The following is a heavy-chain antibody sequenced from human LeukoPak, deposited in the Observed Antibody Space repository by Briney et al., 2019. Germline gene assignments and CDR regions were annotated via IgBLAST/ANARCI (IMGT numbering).Heavy chain of an antibody. CDR3: ARGMSYDFWSGYSFPNRFDP. CDR1: GFTFSDYY. Sequence: GGSLRLSCAASGFTFSDYYMSWIRQAPGKGLEWVSYISSSGSTIYYADSVKGRFTISRDNAKNSLYLQMNSLRAEDTAVYYCARGMSYDFWSGYSFPNRFDPWGQGTLVTVSS. CDR2: ISSSGSTI. J-gene: IGHJ5*02. D-gene: IGHD3-3*01. V-gene: IGHV3-11*04.